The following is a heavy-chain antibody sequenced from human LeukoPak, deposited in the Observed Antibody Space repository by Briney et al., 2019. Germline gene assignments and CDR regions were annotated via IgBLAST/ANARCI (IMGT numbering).Heavy chain of an antibody. CDR3: ARGGSWCTNGVCYYYFDY. CDR2: ISACNGNT. D-gene: IGHD2-8*01. CDR1: GYRFTNYG. Sequence: GASVKVSCKASGYRFTNYGYSWVRQAPGQGLEWMGWISACNGNTDYAQNLQGRVTMTTDASTSTAYMELRSLTSDDTAIYYCARGGSWCTNGVCYYYFDYWGQGTLVTVSS. J-gene: IGHJ4*02. V-gene: IGHV1-18*01.